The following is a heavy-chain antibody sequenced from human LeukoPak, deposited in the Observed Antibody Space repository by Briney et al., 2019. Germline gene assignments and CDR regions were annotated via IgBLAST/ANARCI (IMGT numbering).Heavy chain of an antibody. CDR1: GFTFSSYW. D-gene: IGHD2-15*01. Sequence: GGSLRLSCAASGFTFSSYWMSWVRQAPGKGLEGVANIKQDGSEKYYVDSVKGRFTISRDNAKNSLYLQMNSLRAEDTAVYYCARDSDSSNFDYWGQGTLVTVSS. CDR2: IKQDGSEK. V-gene: IGHV3-7*01. J-gene: IGHJ4*02. CDR3: ARDSDSSNFDY.